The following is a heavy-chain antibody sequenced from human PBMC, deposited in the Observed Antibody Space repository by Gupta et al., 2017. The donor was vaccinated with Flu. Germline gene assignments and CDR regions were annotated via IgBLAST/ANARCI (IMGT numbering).Heavy chain of an antibody. D-gene: IGHD6-19*01. CDR1: GFTFSSYG. CDR2: IWYDGSNK. V-gene: IGHV3-33*01. CDR3: ARDGREQWGGIDY. J-gene: IGHJ4*02. Sequence: QVQLVESGGGVVQPGRSLRLSCAASGFTFSSYGMHWVRQAPGKGLEWVAVIWYDGSNKYYADSVKGRFTISRDNSKNTLYLQMNSLRAEDTAVYYCARDGREQWGGIDYWGQGTLVTVSS.